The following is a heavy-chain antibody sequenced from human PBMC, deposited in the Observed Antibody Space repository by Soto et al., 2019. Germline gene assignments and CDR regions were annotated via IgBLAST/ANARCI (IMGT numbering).Heavy chain of an antibody. D-gene: IGHD3-22*01. CDR3: ARMNYYETSGYPFDY. CDR2: IYFRGTT. Sequence: PSETLSLTCTVSGGSISSYYWSWIRQPPGKGLEWIGYIYFRGTTNYNPSLKSRVTMSADTSKNQFSLKLNSVTAADTAVYYCARMNYYETSGYPFDYWGQGMMVTVSS. V-gene: IGHV4-59*01. CDR1: GGSISSYY. J-gene: IGHJ4*02.